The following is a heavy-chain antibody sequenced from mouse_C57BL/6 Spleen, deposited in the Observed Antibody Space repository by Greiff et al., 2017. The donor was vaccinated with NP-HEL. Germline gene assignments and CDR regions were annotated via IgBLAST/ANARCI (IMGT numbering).Heavy chain of an antibody. Sequence: QVQLQQPGAELVMPGASVKLSCKASGYTFTSYWMHWVKQRPGQGLEWIGEIDPSDSYTNYNQKFKGKSTLTVDKSSSTAYMQLSSLTSEDSAVYYCARIGSLLSDCWGQGTTLTVSS. J-gene: IGHJ2*01. CDR1: GYTFTSYW. V-gene: IGHV1-69*01. CDR3: ARIGSLLSDC. D-gene: IGHD2-1*01. CDR2: IDPSDSYT.